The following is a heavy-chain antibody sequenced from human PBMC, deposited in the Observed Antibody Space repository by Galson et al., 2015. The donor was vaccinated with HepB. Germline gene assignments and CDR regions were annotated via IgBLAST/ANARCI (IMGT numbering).Heavy chain of an antibody. D-gene: IGHD1-26*01. V-gene: IGHV3-23*01. CDR1: GFTFSSYA. Sequence: SLRLSCAASGFTFSSYAMSWVRQAPGKGLEWVSAISGSGGSTYYADSVKGRFTISRDNSKNTLYLQMNSLRAEDTAVYYCAKPREEYVFYYYYGMDVWGQGTTVTVSS. CDR3: AKPREEYVFYYYYGMDV. J-gene: IGHJ6*02. CDR2: ISGSGGST.